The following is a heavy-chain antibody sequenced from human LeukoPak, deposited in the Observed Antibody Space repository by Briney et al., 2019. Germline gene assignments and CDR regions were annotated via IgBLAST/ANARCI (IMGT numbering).Heavy chain of an antibody. J-gene: IGHJ4*02. CDR1: GFTFSSYA. D-gene: IGHD1-1*01. CDR3: AKSQLTTKAFDY. V-gene: IGHV3-23*01. Sequence: GGSLRLSCAASGFTFSSYAMSWVRQAPGKGLEWVSAISGSGGSTYYAESGKGRFTISRDNSKNTLYLQMNSLRAEDTAVYYCAKSQLTTKAFDYWGQGTLVTVSS. CDR2: ISGSGGST.